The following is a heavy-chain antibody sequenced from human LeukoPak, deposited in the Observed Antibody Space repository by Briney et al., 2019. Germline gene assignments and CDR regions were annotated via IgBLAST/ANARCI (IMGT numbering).Heavy chain of an antibody. CDR1: GGSISSSSYY. J-gene: IGHJ4*02. D-gene: IGHD2-21*02. CDR2: IYYSGST. CDR3: ARAAYCGGDCYLFDY. Sequence: SETLSLTCTVSGGSISSSSYYWGWIRQHPGKGLEWIGYIYYSGSTYYNPSLKSRVTISVDTSKNQFSLKLSSVTAADTAVYYCARAAYCGGDCYLFDYWGQGTLVTVFS. V-gene: IGHV4-31*03.